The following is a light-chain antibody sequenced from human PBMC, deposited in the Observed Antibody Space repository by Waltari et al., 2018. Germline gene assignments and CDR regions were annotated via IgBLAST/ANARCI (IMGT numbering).Light chain of an antibody. V-gene: IGKV3-11*01. Sequence: ENVFTQSPATLSLSPGGRANLSCRASQSVSSYLAWYQQKPGQAPRLLIYDASNRATGIPARFSGSGSGTDFTLTISSLEPEDFAVYYCQQRSNWPPITFGQGTRLEIK. CDR2: DAS. CDR3: QQRSNWPPIT. CDR1: QSVSSY. J-gene: IGKJ5*01.